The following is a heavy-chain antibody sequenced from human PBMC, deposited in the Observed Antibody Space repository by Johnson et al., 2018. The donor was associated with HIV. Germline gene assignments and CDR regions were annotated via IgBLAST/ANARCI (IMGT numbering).Heavy chain of an antibody. CDR1: GFTFSDYY. V-gene: IGHV3-11*04. J-gene: IGHJ3*02. Sequence: QVQLVESGGGLVKPGGSLKLSCAASGFTFSDYYMSWIRQAPGKGLEWVSYISSSGSTIYHADSVKGRFTISRDNSKNTLYLQMNSLRAEDTAVYYCAFIEYSSLDAFDIWGQGTIVTVSS. CDR3: AFIEYSSLDAFDI. CDR2: ISSSGSTI. D-gene: IGHD6-6*01.